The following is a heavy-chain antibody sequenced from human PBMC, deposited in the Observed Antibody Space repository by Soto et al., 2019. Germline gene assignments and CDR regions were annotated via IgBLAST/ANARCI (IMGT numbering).Heavy chain of an antibody. Sequence: GGSLRLSCAASGFTFSSYSMNWVRPAPGKGLEWVSYISSHSSYIYYADSVKGRFTISRDNAKNSLYLQMNSLRAEDTVVYYCARDPGGVQKNWFDPWGKGTLVTVSS. CDR1: GFTFSSYS. CDR2: ISSHSSYI. J-gene: IGHJ5*02. D-gene: IGHD3-16*01. V-gene: IGHV3-21*01. CDR3: ARDPGGVQKNWFDP.